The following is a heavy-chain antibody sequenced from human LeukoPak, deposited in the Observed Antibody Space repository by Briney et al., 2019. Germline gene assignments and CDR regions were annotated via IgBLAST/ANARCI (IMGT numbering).Heavy chain of an antibody. CDR2: ISSSSSYI. Sequence: GGSLRLSCAASGFTFSSYNMNWVRQAPGKGLEWVSSISSSSSYIYYADSVKGRFTIYRDNAKNSLYLQMNSLRAEDTAVYYCARDGNDGLNDWEYWGQGALVTVSS. J-gene: IGHJ1*01. D-gene: IGHD1-1*01. CDR3: ARDGNDGLNDWEY. V-gene: IGHV3-21*04. CDR1: GFTFSSYN.